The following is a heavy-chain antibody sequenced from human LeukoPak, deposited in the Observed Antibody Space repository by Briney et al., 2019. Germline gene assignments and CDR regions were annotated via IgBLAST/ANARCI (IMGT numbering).Heavy chain of an antibody. J-gene: IGHJ3*02. V-gene: IGHV3-23*01. D-gene: IGHD3-22*01. CDR3: AKDSRYYYDSSGYYPLGGAFDI. CDR2: ISGSGGST. CDR1: GFTFSSYA. Sequence: PGGSLRLSCAASGFTFSSYAMSWVRQAPGKGLEWVSAISGSGGSTYYADSVKGRFTISRDNSKNTLYLQMNSLRAEDTAVYYCAKDSRYYYDSSGYYPLGGAFDIWGQGTMVTVSS.